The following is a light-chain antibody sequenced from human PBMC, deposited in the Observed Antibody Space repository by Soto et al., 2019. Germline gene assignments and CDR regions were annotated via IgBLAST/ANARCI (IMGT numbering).Light chain of an antibody. J-gene: IGKJ1*01. CDR3: LQDYTYPQT. CDR1: QGIRND. V-gene: IGKV1-6*01. CDR2: AAS. Sequence: AIQMTQSPSSLSASVGDRVTITCRASQGIRNDLGWYQQKPGKAPKILIYAASSLQSGVPSRFSGSRSGTEFTLNLSSLQPEDFATYDCLQDYTYPQTFGQGTKVEIK.